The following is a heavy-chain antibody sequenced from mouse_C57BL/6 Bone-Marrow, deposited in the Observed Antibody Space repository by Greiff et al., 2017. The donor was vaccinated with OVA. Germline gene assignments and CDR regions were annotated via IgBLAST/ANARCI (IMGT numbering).Heavy chain of an antibody. Sequence: VQLQQPGAELVKPGASVKLSCKASGYTFTSYWMQWVKQRPGQGLEWIGEIDPSDSYTNYNQKFKGKATLTVDTSSSTAYMQLSSLTSEDSAVYYCARQVGYYYYCYFDVWGTGTTVTVSS. CDR3: ARQVGYYYYCYFDV. V-gene: IGHV1-50*01. CDR2: IDPSDSYT. D-gene: IGHD1-1*02. CDR1: GYTFTSYW. J-gene: IGHJ1*03.